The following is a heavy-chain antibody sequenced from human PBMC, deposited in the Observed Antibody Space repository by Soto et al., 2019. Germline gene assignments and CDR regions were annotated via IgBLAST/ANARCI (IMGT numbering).Heavy chain of an antibody. V-gene: IGHV4-34*01. Sequence: SETLSLTCAVYGGSFSGYYWSWIRQPPGKGLEWIGEINHSGSTNYNPSLKSRVTISVDTSKNQFSLKLSSVTAADTAVYYCARARTYYYYGMDVWGQGTTVTVSS. J-gene: IGHJ6*02. CDR3: ARARTYYYYGMDV. CDR2: INHSGST. CDR1: GGSFSGYY.